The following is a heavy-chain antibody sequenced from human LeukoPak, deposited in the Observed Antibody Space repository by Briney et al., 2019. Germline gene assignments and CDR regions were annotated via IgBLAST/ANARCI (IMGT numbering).Heavy chain of an antibody. V-gene: IGHV3-73*01. CDR2: IRSKANSYAT. Sequence: GKSLRLSCAASGFTFSGSATHWVRQASGKGLEWVGRIRSKANSYATAYAASVKGRFTISRDDSKNTAYLQMNSLKTEDTAVYYCSQHDYGDYVFDYWGQGTLVTVSS. J-gene: IGHJ4*02. CDR3: SQHDYGDYVFDY. D-gene: IGHD4-17*01. CDR1: GFTFSGSA.